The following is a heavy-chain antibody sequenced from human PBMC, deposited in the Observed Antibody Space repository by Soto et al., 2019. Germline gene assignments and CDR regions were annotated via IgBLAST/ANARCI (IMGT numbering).Heavy chain of an antibody. CDR2: IYPGDSNI. CDR1: GYIFHNYW. V-gene: IGHV5-51*01. Sequence: VQLVQSGAEVKKPGESLRISCQASGYIFHNYWIGWVRQMPGKGLEWLGIIYPGDSNIRYNPSFQGQVTISADKSLSTTYLHWSSLKASDTAMYYCARLRYFDYWGQGTLGTVSS. CDR3: ARLRYFDY. J-gene: IGHJ4*02.